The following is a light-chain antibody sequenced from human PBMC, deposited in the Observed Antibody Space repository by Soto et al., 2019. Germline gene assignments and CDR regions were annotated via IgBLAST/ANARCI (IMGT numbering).Light chain of an antibody. CDR2: DAS. CDR1: QSISTS. Sequence: DIQMTQSPSALSASVGDRVSITGRASQSISTSLAWYQQRPGKAPKLLIYDASSLESGVPSRFSGSGSGTEFTLTISSLQSEDFTVYYCQQYNKWPLTFGQGTKVDIK. CDR3: QQYNKWPLT. J-gene: IGKJ1*01. V-gene: IGKV1-5*01.